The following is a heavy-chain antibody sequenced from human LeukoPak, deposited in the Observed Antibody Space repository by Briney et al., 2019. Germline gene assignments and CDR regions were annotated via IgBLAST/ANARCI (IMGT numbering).Heavy chain of an antibody. CDR3: ARASGIYGSGWYFDY. D-gene: IGHD6-19*01. CDR2: INGGGYNT. CDR1: GFTFNNYV. Sequence: GGSLRLSCAASGFTFNNYVMSWVRQAPGKGLEWVSTINGGGYNTYYADSVKGRFTISRDDSKNTLSLQVNTLRAEDTAVYYCARASGIYGSGWYFDYWGQGTLVTVSS. V-gene: IGHV3-23*01. J-gene: IGHJ4*02.